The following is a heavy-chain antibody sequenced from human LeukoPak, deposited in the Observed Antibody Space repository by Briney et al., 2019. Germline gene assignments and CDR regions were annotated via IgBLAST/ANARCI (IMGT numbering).Heavy chain of an antibody. CDR1: GFTFSSYS. D-gene: IGHD3-22*01. V-gene: IGHV3-21*03. CDR2: ISSSSSYI. CDR3: ARVGHYYDSSGYAY. J-gene: IGHJ4*02. Sequence: GGSLRLSCAASGFTFSSYSMNWVRQAPGKGLEWVSSISSSSSYIYYADSVKGRFTISRDNAKNSLYLQMNSLRAEDTAVYYCARVGHYYDSSGYAYWGQGTLVTVSS.